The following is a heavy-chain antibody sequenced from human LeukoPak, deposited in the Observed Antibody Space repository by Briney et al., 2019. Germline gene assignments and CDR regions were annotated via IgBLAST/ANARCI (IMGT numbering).Heavy chain of an antibody. CDR2: ISSSSSTI. CDR3: GSGRGVSIDY. J-gene: IGHJ4*02. Sequence: GGSLRLSCAASGFTFSSYWMSWVRQAPGKGLEWVSYISSSSSTIYYADSVKGRFTISRDNAKNSLYLQMNSLRADDTALYYCGSGRGVSIDYWGQGTLVTVSS. D-gene: IGHD6-13*01. V-gene: IGHV3-48*04. CDR1: GFTFSSYW.